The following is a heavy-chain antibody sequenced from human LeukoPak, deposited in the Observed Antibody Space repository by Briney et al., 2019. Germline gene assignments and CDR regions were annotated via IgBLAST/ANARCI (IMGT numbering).Heavy chain of an antibody. D-gene: IGHD3-16*01. V-gene: IGHV3-74*01. CDR2: INEHGTT. Sequence: GGSLRLSCAASGFTFSDFWMYWVRQAPGKGLVWISNINEHGTTAYADSVKGRFTFSRDNAKNTLYLQMNSLTAEDTAVYYCARVRGGNWGQGTLVTVSS. J-gene: IGHJ4*02. CDR3: ARVRGGN. CDR1: GFTFSDFW.